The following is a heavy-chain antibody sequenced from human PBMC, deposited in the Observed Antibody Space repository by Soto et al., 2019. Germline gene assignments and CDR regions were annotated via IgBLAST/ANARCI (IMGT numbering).Heavy chain of an antibody. V-gene: IGHV3-74*01. CDR2: INIDGSST. J-gene: IGHJ3*02. CDR3: ARFRVPI. D-gene: IGHD3-3*01. Sequence: EVQLVESGGGLVQPGGSRRLSCAASGFTFSSYWMHWVRQAPGEGLVWVSRINIDGSSTNYADSVKGRLTISRDNAKNTLYLHMNSLRAEDTAIYYCARFRVPIWGQGTMVTVST. CDR1: GFTFSSYW.